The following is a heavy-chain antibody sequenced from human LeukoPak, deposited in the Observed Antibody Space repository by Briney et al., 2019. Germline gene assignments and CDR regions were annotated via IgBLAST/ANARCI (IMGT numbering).Heavy chain of an antibody. CDR2: IYARGGT. Sequence: SETLSLTCTVSGDSISTFYWTWIRQPPGKELEWIGHIYARGGTSYNPSLKSRLTISVDTSKNQFSLKLSSVTAADTAVYYRARRCSSTSCPLDYWGQGTLVTVSS. V-gene: IGHV4-4*09. J-gene: IGHJ4*02. CDR3: ARRCSSTSCPLDY. D-gene: IGHD2-2*01. CDR1: GDSISTFY.